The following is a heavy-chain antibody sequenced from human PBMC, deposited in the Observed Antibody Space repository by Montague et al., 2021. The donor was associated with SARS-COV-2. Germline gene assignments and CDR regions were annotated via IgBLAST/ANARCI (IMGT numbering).Heavy chain of an antibody. D-gene: IGHD2-15*01. CDR3: ARMRRRGGSVLGDRFGI. V-gene: IGHV2-70*11. Sequence: PALVKPTQTLTLTCTFSGFSLTTSGMSVTWIRQPPGKALEWLARIDWDDDTYYRTSLETRLTLSKDTSKNQVAPTMTNVDPADTGTYFCARMRRRGGSVLGDRFGIWGQGTLVTVS. CDR2: IDWDDDT. J-gene: IGHJ3*02. CDR1: GFSLTTSGMS.